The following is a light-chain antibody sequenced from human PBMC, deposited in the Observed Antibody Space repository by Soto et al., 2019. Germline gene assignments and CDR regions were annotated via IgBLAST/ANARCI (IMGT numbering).Light chain of an antibody. V-gene: IGKV3D-15*01. J-gene: IGKJ4*01. CDR2: GTS. CDR3: QQAST. CDR1: QSVGRN. Sequence: EIVMTQSPVALSVSPGERAALSCRASQSVGRNFAWYQQRPGQAPRVLIYGTSTRAIGIPDRFSGSGSGTDFTLTISRLEPEDFAVYYCQQASTFGGGTKVEIK.